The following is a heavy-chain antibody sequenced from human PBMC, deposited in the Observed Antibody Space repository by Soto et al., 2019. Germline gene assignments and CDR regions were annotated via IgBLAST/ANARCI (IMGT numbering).Heavy chain of an antibody. CDR3: VLWPPYYFDY. CDR2: ISGSGGST. V-gene: IGHV3-23*01. Sequence: EVQLLESGGGLVQPGGSLRLSCAASGFTFSSYAMSWVRQAPGKGLEWVSAISGSGGSTYYADSVKGRFTISRDNSKNTPYLQMNSLRAEDMAVYYCVLWPPYYFDYWGQGTLVTVSS. J-gene: IGHJ4*02. D-gene: IGHD3-10*01. CDR1: GFTFSSYA.